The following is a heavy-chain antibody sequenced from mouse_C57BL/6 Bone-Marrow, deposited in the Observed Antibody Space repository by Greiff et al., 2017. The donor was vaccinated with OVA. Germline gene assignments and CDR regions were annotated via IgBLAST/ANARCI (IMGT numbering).Heavy chain of an antibody. CDR3: SIYSIWYFDV. V-gene: IGHV1-82*01. Sequence: QVQLQQSGPELVKPGASVKISCKASGYAFSSSWMNWVKQRPGKGLEWIGRIYTGDGDTNYNGKFKGKATLTADKSSSTAYMQLSSLTSEDSAVYFCSIYSIWYFDVWGTGTTVTVSS. D-gene: IGHD2-5*01. CDR2: IYTGDGDT. CDR1: GYAFSSSW. J-gene: IGHJ1*03.